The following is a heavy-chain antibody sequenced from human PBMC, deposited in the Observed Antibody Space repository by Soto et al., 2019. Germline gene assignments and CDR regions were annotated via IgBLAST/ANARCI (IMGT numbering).Heavy chain of an antibody. CDR1: GGTFVSSA. D-gene: IGHD2-8*01. V-gene: IGHV1-69*11. CDR2: IIPILGST. J-gene: IGHJ5*02. Sequence: QVQLLQSGAELREPGSSVRVSCTPSGGTFVSSAFAWMRQAPGGKIEWMGGIIPILGSTKFAEKFLGRLTLTADESSRTAYLELSSLTFDDTAVYFCAKKNPHGDSNKAWLDPWGQGTLVTVST. CDR3: AKKNPHGDSNKAWLDP.